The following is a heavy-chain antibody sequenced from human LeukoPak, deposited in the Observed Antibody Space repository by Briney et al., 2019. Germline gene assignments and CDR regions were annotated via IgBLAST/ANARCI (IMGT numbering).Heavy chain of an antibody. CDR1: GFTFSSYS. J-gene: IGHJ4*02. Sequence: GGSLRLSCAASGFTFSSYSMNWVRQAPGKGLEWVSYISSSSSTIYYADSVKGRFTISRDNAKNSLYLQMNSLRAEDTAVYYCARVIGRYSGYGLDYWRQGTLVTVSP. V-gene: IGHV3-48*04. CDR2: ISSSSSTI. CDR3: ARVIGRYSGYGLDY. D-gene: IGHD5-12*01.